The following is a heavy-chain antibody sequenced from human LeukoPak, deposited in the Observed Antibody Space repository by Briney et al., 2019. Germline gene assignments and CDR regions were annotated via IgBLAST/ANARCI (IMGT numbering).Heavy chain of an antibody. CDR1: GYTFTSYD. CDR3: ALAALYLDDAFDI. D-gene: IGHD2-2*02. CDR2: MNPNSGNT. J-gene: IGHJ3*02. Sequence: ASVKVSCKASGYTFTSYDINWVRQATGQGLEWMGWMNPNSGNTGYAQKFQGRVTMTRDTSISTAYMELSRLKSDDTAVYYCALAALYLDDAFDIWGQGTMVTVSS. V-gene: IGHV1-8*01.